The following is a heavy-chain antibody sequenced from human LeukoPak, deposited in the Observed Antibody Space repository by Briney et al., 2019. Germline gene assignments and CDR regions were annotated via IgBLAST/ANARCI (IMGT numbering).Heavy chain of an antibody. V-gene: IGHV4-4*07. CDR3: AREHKDYDGDGYYYDN. CDR1: GGSISNYY. J-gene: IGHJ4*02. D-gene: IGHD3-22*01. CDR2: LYVGRNT. Sequence: SETLSLTCTVSGGSISNYYWAWIRQPAGQGLEWIGRLYVGRNTDHNPSLKSRVTMSVDSSKNQFSLRLRSVTAADTAVYYCAREHKDYDGDGYYYDNWGQETLVTVSS.